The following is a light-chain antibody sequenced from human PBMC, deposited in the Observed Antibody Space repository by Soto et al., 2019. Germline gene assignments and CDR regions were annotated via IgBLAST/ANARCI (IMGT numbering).Light chain of an antibody. Sequence: QSVLTQPPSASGSPGQSAAISCTGTSSDVGGYNYVSWYQQHPGKAPKLMIYEVNKRPSGVPDRFSGSKSGNTASLTVSGLQAEDEADYYCSSYAGSSNVFGTGTQLTVL. CDR3: SSYAGSSNV. CDR1: SSDVGGYNY. CDR2: EVN. J-gene: IGLJ1*01. V-gene: IGLV2-8*01.